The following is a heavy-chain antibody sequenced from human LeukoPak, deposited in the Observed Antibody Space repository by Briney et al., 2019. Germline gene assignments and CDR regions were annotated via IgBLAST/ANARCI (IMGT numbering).Heavy chain of an antibody. Sequence: SETLSLTCTVSGGSISSGDYYWSWIRQPPGKGLEWIGEFYHSGSTNYNPSLKSRVTISVDKSRNLFSLRLGSVTAADTALYYCARIYYDILTGHRYFDYWGQGTLVTVSS. V-gene: IGHV4-39*07. D-gene: IGHD3-9*01. CDR1: GGSISSGDYY. CDR3: ARIYYDILTGHRYFDY. CDR2: FYHSGST. J-gene: IGHJ4*02.